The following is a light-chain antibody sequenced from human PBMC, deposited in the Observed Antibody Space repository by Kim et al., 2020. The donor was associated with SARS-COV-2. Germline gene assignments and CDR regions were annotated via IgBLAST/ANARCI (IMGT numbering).Light chain of an antibody. CDR2: GAS. CDR3: QQYGSSPPLT. V-gene: IGKV3-20*01. J-gene: IGKJ4*01. Sequence: PGERATLSCRASQSVSSSYLAWYQQKPGQAPRLLIYGASSRATGIPDRFSGSGSGTDFTLTISRLEPEDFAVYYCQQYGSSPPLTFGGGTKV. CDR1: QSVSSSY.